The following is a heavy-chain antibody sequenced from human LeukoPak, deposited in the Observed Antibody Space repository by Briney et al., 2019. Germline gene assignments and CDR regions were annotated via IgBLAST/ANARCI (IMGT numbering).Heavy chain of an antibody. CDR2: INPSVGGT. V-gene: IGHV1-46*03. D-gene: IGHD3-10*01. J-gene: IGHJ4*02. Sequence: ASVKVSCKAFGYGFTNYYIHWVRQAPGQGLEWMGIINPSVGGTTYARKFQGRVTMTRDTSTSTVYMELSSLRSEDTAVYYCARHGSGRYYPAEGRVDYWGQGTLVTVSS. CDR1: GYGFTNYY. CDR3: ARHGSGRYYPAEGRVDY.